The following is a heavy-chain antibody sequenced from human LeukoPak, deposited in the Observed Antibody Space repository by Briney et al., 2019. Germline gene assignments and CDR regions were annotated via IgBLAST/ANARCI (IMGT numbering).Heavy chain of an antibody. D-gene: IGHD6-13*01. CDR2: IYYSGST. CDR3: ARVGSSSWSNWFDP. J-gene: IGHJ5*02. CDR1: GGSISSSNYY. Sequence: SETLSLTCIVSGGSISSSNYYWGWIRQPPGKGLEWIAYIYYSGSTNYNPSLKSRVTISVDTSKNQFSLKLSSVTAADTAVYYCARVGSSSWSNWFDPWGQGTLVTVSS. V-gene: IGHV4-61*05.